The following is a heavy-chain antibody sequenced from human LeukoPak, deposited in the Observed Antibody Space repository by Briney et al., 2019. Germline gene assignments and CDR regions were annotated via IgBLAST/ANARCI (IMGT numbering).Heavy chain of an antibody. J-gene: IGHJ4*02. Sequence: EASVKVSRKASGYTFTSYDINWVRQATGQGLEWMGWMNPNSGNTGYAQKFQGRVTMTRNTSISTAYMELSSLRSEDTAVYYCARGLGDGYNPPFDYWGQGTLVTVSS. CDR3: ARGLGDGYNPPFDY. V-gene: IGHV1-8*01. D-gene: IGHD5-24*01. CDR2: MNPNSGNT. CDR1: GYTFTSYD.